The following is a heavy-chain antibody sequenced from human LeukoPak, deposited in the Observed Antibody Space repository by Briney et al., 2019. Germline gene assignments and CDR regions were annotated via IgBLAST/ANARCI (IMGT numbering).Heavy chain of an antibody. Sequence: GASVKVSCKASGYTFTGYYMHWVRQATGQGLEWMGWMNPNSGNTGYAQKFQGRVTITRNTSISTAYMELSSLRSEDTAVYYCARLRGGNSYWGQGTLVTVSS. CDR3: ARLRGGNSY. J-gene: IGHJ4*02. D-gene: IGHD4-23*01. V-gene: IGHV1-8*03. CDR2: MNPNSGNT. CDR1: GYTFTGYY.